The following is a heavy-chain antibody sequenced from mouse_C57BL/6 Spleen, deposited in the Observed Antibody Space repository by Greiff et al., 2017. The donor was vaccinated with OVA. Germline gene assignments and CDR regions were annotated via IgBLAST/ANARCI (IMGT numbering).Heavy chain of an antibody. V-gene: IGHV1-9*01. J-gene: IGHJ2*01. Sequence: QVQLQQSGAELMKPGASVKLSCKATGYTFTGYWIEWVKQRPGHGLEWIGEILPGSGSTNYNEKLKGKATFTADTSSNTAYMQLSSLTTDDSAIYYCARDEGIYYGRNYFDYWGQGTTLTVSS. CDR3: ARDEGIYYGRNYFDY. CDR1: GYTFTGYW. CDR2: ILPGSGST. D-gene: IGHD1-1*01.